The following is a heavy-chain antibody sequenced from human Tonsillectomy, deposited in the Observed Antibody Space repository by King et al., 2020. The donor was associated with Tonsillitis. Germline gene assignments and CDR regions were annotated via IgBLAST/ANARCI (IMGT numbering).Heavy chain of an antibody. J-gene: IGHJ6*02. CDR2: IYSGGST. Sequence: QLVQSGGGLIQPGGSLRLSCAASGFTVSSNYMSWVRQAPGKGLEWVSVIYSGGSTYYADSLKGRFTISRDNSKNTLYLQMNSLRAEDTAVYYCARDRGLSLYYYYGMDVWGQGTTVTVSS. CDR1: GFTVSSNY. V-gene: IGHV3-53*01. D-gene: IGHD3-10*01. CDR3: ARDRGLSLYYYYGMDV.